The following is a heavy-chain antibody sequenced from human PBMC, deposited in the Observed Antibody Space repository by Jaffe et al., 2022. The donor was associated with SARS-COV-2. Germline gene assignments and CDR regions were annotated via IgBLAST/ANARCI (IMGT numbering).Heavy chain of an antibody. Sequence: QVQLVESGGGVVQPGRSLRLSCAASGFTFSSYGMHWVRQAPGKGLEWVAVIWYDGSNKYYADSVKGRFTISRDNSKNTLYLQMNSLRAEDTAVYYCARDLYDSSGYYFDYWGQGTLVTVSS. J-gene: IGHJ4*02. CDR1: GFTFSSYG. V-gene: IGHV3-33*01. CDR3: ARDLYDSSGYYFDY. D-gene: IGHD3-22*01. CDR2: IWYDGSNK.